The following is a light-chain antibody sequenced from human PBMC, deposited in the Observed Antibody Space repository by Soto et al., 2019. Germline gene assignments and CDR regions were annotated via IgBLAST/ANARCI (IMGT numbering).Light chain of an antibody. Sequence: DIQMTQPPSSLPASIGARVTITCRASQTITNNLNWYQQKPGSAPRLLVFGASNLQGGVPPRFSDSGFGTDFTLTISSPQFEDFATDYCQQSDSAPLTFGGGQKVE. CDR2: GAS. CDR1: QTITNN. CDR3: QQSDSAPLT. V-gene: IGKV1-39*01. J-gene: IGKJ4*01.